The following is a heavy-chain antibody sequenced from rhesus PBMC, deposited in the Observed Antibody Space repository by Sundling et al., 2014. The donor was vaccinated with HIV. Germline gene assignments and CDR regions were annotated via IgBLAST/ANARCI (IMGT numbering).Heavy chain of an antibody. J-gene: IGHJ4*01. Sequence: QVLLQESGPGLVKPSETLSLTCSVSGVSMTTNYWSWIRQSPGKGLDWIGRISGGRGSTDYNPSLRSRVTISMDTSKNHFSLNLSSVTAADTAVYYCARVKSGSFSLRFDCWGQGVLVTVSS. V-gene: IGHV4-173*01. CDR1: GVSMTTNY. CDR3: ARVKSGSFSLRFDC. CDR2: ISGGRGST. D-gene: IGHD3-16*01.